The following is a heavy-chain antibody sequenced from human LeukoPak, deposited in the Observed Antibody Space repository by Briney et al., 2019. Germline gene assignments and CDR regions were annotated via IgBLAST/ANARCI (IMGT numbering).Heavy chain of an antibody. CDR3: AKDERGYYDSSGFFGAIDY. CDR1: GFTFNRYA. J-gene: IGHJ4*02. V-gene: IGHV3-30*02. D-gene: IGHD3-22*01. Sequence: GGSLRLSCAASGFTFNRYAMNWVRQAPGKGLEWVAFIWYDGSNKYYADSVKGLFTVSRDNSKNPLYLQMNSLRAQDTAVYYCAKDERGYYDSSGFFGAIDYWGQGSLVSVSS. CDR2: IWYDGSNK.